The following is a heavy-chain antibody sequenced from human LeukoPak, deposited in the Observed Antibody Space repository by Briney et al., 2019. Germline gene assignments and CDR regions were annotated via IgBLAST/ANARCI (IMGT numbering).Heavy chain of an antibody. J-gene: IGHJ3*02. Sequence: GGSLRLSCAVSGLDVSNNYMNWVRQAPGKGLEWVSSIGSTSSYIYYADSVKGRFTFSRDNAKNSLYLQMNSLRAEDTAVYYCARAGLYTSSGDSNDAFDMWGQGTMVTVSS. CDR2: IGSTSSYI. CDR1: GLDVSNNY. V-gene: IGHV3-21*01. CDR3: ARAGLYTSSGDSNDAFDM. D-gene: IGHD6-6*01.